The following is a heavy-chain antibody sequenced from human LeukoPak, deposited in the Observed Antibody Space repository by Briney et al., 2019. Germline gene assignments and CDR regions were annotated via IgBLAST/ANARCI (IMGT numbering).Heavy chain of an antibody. Sequence: GGSLRLSCAASGFTVHSNYMSWVRQAPGKGLEWVSVIDRSGVTHYADSVKGRFTISRDNSKNTLYLQMNSLRAEDTAVYYCASPNPRIAARPYYYYYMDVWGKGTTVTVPS. D-gene: IGHD6-6*01. CDR3: ASPNPRIAARPYYYYYMDV. CDR2: IDRSGVT. V-gene: IGHV3-53*01. J-gene: IGHJ6*03. CDR1: GFTVHSNY.